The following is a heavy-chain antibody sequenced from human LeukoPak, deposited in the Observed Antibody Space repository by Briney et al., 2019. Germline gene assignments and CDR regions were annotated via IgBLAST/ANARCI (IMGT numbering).Heavy chain of an antibody. V-gene: IGHV1-18*01. Sequence: ASVKASCKASGYSFITYGISWVRQAPGQGLEWMAWINTYNGNAHYAEKFQGRVSLTTDTSTYTSYMELRSLRSDDTAVYYCARFSKISRGYTIFGVVPSGGDYWGQGTLLTVSS. CDR2: INTYNGNA. J-gene: IGHJ4*02. CDR1: GYSFITYG. D-gene: IGHD3-3*01. CDR3: ARFSKISRGYTIFGVVPSGGDY.